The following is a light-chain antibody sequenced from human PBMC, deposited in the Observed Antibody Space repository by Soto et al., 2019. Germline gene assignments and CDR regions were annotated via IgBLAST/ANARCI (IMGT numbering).Light chain of an antibody. CDR2: GAS. CDR1: QSVSSNY. CDR3: QRYGTSLPLT. Sequence: EILLTHSPGTLSLSPGDRATLSCRASQSVSSNYLAWYQQKPGQAPRLLIYGASSRATGIPDRFSGSGSGTDFTLTISRMEPEDFAVYYCQRYGTSLPLTFGGGIKMDI. J-gene: IGKJ4*01. V-gene: IGKV3-20*01.